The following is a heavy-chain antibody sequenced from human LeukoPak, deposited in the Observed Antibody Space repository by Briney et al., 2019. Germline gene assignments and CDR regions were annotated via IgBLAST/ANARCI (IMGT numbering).Heavy chain of an antibody. Sequence: ASEKVSCKASGYTFTSYGISWVRQAPGQGLEWMGWISAYNGNTNYAQKLQGRVTMTTDTSTSTAYMELRSLRSDDTAVYYCASSVTPYYYYGMDVWGQGTTVTVSS. J-gene: IGHJ6*02. CDR1: GYTFTSYG. CDR3: ASSVTPYYYYGMDV. CDR2: ISAYNGNT. D-gene: IGHD2-21*02. V-gene: IGHV1-18*01.